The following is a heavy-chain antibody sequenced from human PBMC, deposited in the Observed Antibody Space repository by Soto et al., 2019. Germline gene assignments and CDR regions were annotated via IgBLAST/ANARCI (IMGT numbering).Heavy chain of an antibody. CDR2: ISSSSSYI. V-gene: IGHV3-21*01. Sequence: GGSLRLSCAASGFTFSSYSMNWVRQAPGKGLEWVSSISSSSSYIYYADSVKGRFTISRDNAKNSLYLQMNSLRAEDTAVYYCARDGGGYYYDSFDYWGQGTLVTVSS. D-gene: IGHD3-22*01. CDR3: ARDGGGYYYDSFDY. CDR1: GFTFSSYS. J-gene: IGHJ4*02.